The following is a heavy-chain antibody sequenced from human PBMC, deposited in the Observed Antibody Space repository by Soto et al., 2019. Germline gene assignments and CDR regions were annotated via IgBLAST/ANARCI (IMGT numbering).Heavy chain of an antibody. J-gene: IGHJ4*02. CDR2: MNPNSGNT. CDR3: ARVNTQNYYGSGSYSPYYFDY. D-gene: IGHD3-10*01. CDR1: GYSFTSYW. V-gene: IGHV1-8*02. Sequence: GESLKISCKGSGYSFTSYWISWVRQATGQGLEWMGWMNPNSGNTGYAQKFQGRVTMTRNTSISTAYMELSSLRSEDTAVYYCARVNTQNYYGSGSYSPYYFDYWGQGTLVTVSS.